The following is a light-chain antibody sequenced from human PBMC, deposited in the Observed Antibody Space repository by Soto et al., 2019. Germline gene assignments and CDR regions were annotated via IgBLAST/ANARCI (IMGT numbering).Light chain of an antibody. CDR1: SSDVGGHNS. Sequence: QSALTQPASVSGSPGQSITISCTGTSSDVGGHNSVSWYQQHPGEVPKLMISEVSKRPSGVSNRFSGSKSGNTASLTISGLQAEDEADYYCSSSTTSFAVVFGGGTKLTVL. CDR2: EVS. V-gene: IGLV2-14*01. CDR3: SSSTTSFAVV. J-gene: IGLJ2*01.